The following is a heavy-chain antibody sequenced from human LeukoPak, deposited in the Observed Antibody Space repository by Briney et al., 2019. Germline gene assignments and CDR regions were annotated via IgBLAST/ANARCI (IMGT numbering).Heavy chain of an antibody. CDR3: AKDLYCSSTSCPDY. Sequence: GGSLRLSCAASGFTFSSYAMSWVRQAPEKGLEWVSAISGSGGSTYYADSVKGRFTISRDNSKNTLYLQMNSLRAEDTAVYYCAKDLYCSSTSCPDYWGQGTLVTVSS. CDR2: ISGSGGST. D-gene: IGHD2-2*01. V-gene: IGHV3-23*01. J-gene: IGHJ4*02. CDR1: GFTFSSYA.